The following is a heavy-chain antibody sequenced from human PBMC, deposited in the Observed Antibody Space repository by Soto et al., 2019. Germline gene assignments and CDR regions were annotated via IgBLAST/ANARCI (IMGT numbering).Heavy chain of an antibody. V-gene: IGHV4-34*01. D-gene: IGHD3-10*01. CDR2: INHSGST. Sequence: GSLRLSCTASGFTFGDYAMSWIRQPPGKGLEWIGEINHSGSTNYNPSLKSRVTISVDTSKNQFSLKLSSVTAADTAVYYCARGYGSGSYPNYYYYYMDVWGKGTTVTVSS. CDR3: ARGYGSGSYPNYYYYYMDV. CDR1: GFTFGDYA. J-gene: IGHJ6*03.